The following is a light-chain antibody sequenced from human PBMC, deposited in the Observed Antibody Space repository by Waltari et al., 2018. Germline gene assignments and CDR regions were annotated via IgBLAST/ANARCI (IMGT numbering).Light chain of an antibody. J-gene: IGKJ1*01. CDR2: WAS. Sequence: DIVMTQSPDSLAVSLGERATINCKSSQSVLYSSNNKNYLAWYQQKPGQPPKLLIYWASIRESGVPDRVSGSGSETDFTLTISSLQAEDVAVYYCQQSYSPHRTFGQGTRVEIK. V-gene: IGKV4-1*01. CDR3: QQSYSPHRT. CDR1: QSVLYSSNNKNY.